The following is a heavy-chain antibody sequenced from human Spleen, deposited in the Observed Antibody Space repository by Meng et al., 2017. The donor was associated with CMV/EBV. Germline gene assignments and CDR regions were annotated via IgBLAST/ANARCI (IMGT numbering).Heavy chain of an antibody. CDR1: GFTFNSYA. CDR2: ISSNGGGT. J-gene: IGHJ5*02. D-gene: IGHD3-3*01. V-gene: IGHV3-23*01. CDR3: AKNYDLAGGYSGWFDP. Sequence: GGSLRLSCAASGFTFNSYAMNWVRQVPGKGLEWVSVISSNGGGTYYADSVKGRFTISRDNHKNTLYLQMNSLRVEDTALYYCAKNYDLAGGYSGWFDPWGQGTLVTVSS.